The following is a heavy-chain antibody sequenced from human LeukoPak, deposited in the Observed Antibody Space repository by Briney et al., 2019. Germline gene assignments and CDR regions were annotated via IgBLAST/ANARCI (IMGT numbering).Heavy chain of an antibody. CDR1: GFTLSSYS. Sequence: GGSLRLSCVGSGFTLSSYSMNWVRQAPGNGLEWVSFISSSSSYIYYADSVKGRFTISRGNAKNSLYLQMNSLRAEDTAVYYCARDLCYYYGSGDYWGQGTLVTVSS. CDR3: ARDLCYYYGSGDY. CDR2: ISSSSSYI. V-gene: IGHV3-21*01. D-gene: IGHD3-10*01. J-gene: IGHJ4*02.